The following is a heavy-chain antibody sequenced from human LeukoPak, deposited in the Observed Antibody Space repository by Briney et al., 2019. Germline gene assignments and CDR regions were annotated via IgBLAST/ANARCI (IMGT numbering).Heavy chain of an antibody. CDR1: GGSISSYY. V-gene: IGHV4-59*01. CDR2: IYYSGST. CDR3: ARGPHCTSTSCYYFDY. J-gene: IGHJ4*02. Sequence: SETLSLXCTVSGGSISSYYWSWIRQPPGKGLEWIGYIYYSGSTNYNPSLKSRVTISVDTSKNQFSLKLSSVTAADTAVYYCARGPHCTSTSCYYFDYWGQGTLVTVSS. D-gene: IGHD2-2*01.